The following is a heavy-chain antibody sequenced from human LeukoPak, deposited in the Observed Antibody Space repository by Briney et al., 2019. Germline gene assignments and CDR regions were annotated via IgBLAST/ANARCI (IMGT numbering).Heavy chain of an antibody. J-gene: IGHJ4*02. CDR2: INTDGTTT. V-gene: IGHV3-74*01. CDR1: GFTFSDHW. CDR3: VRALGDN. D-gene: IGHD3-16*01. Sequence: GGSLRLSCAASGFTFSDHWMYWVRQAPGKGLVSVSHINTDGTTTNYADSVKGRFTISRDNAKNTLYLQMNSLRAEDTAVYYCVRALGDNWGQGTLVTVSS.